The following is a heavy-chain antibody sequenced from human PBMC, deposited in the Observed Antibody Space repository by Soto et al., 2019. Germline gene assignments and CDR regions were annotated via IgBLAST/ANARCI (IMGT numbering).Heavy chain of an antibody. CDR3: AKAPQVVAARWWFDY. V-gene: IGHV3-23*01. J-gene: IGHJ4*02. D-gene: IGHD2-15*01. Sequence: GGSLRLSCAASGFTFSSYAMSWVRQAPGKGLEWVSTITGSGGSTYYADSVQGRFTISRDNTKNTVYLQMNSLRAEDTAVYYCAKAPQVVAARWWFDYWGQGTLVTVSS. CDR1: GFTFSSYA. CDR2: ITGSGGST.